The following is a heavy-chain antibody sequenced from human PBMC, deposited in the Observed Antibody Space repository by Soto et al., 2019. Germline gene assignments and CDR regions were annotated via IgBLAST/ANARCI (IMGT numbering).Heavy chain of an antibody. CDR3: ARGGYYDSSGSRNYHYYGMNV. D-gene: IGHD3-22*01. V-gene: IGHV1-18*01. J-gene: IGHJ6*02. CDR1: GYTFTSYG. CDR2: ISPYDGYT. Sequence: QVQLVQSGAEVKKPGASVKVSCKASGYTFTSYGINWVRQAPGQGLEWLGWISPYDGYTNYAQILQGRVYMTTDTSTKTASMELMSLRADDTAMYYCARGGYYDSSGSRNYHYYGMNVWGQGTTVTVSS.